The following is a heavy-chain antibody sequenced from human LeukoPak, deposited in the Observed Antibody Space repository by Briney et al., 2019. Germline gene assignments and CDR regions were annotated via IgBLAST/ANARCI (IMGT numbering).Heavy chain of an antibody. Sequence: GGSLRPSCAASGFTFSSYAMSWVRQAPGKGLEWVSAISGSGGSTYYADSVKGRFTISRDNSKNTLHLQMNSLRAEDTAVYYCARGSLGSSTSSDCCPLDYWGQGALVTVSS. CDR2: ISGSGGST. CDR1: GFTFSSYA. J-gene: IGHJ4*02. D-gene: IGHD2-21*01. V-gene: IGHV3-23*01. CDR3: ARGSLGSSTSSDCCPLDY.